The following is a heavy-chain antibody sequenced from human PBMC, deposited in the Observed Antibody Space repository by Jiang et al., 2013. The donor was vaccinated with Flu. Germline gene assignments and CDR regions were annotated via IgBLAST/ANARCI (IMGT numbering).Heavy chain of an antibody. CDR1: GDSVSSNSAA. V-gene: IGHV6-1*01. J-gene: IGHJ6*02. CDR3: ARESPGEWLRLGYLYFYGMDV. D-gene: IGHD5-12*01. Sequence: QTLSLTCAISGDSVSSNSAAWNWIRQSPSRGLEWLGRTYYKPKWYNDYASSVKSRVTINSDTSKNQFSLHLNSVTPEDTAVYYCARESPGEWLRLGYLYFYGMDVWGQGTTVIVSS. CDR2: TYYKPKWYN.